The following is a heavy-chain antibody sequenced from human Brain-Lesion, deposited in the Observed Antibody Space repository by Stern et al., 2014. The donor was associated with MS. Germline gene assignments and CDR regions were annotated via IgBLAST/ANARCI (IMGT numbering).Heavy chain of an antibody. CDR1: GGSVSSTSYA. Sequence: QVQLVQSGPGLVKPSETLSLTCTVAGGSVSSTSYAWAWIRQPPGKGLEWIGTIYYSGNTYYSPSLQSRLTLSLEQSKNQFSLQLRSVTAADTAVYYCAGEEDIRYCSGGSCTGNWFDPWGQGTLVTVSS. D-gene: IGHD2-15*01. J-gene: IGHJ5*02. V-gene: IGHV4-39*01. CDR2: IYYSGNT. CDR3: AGEEDIRYCSGGSCTGNWFDP.